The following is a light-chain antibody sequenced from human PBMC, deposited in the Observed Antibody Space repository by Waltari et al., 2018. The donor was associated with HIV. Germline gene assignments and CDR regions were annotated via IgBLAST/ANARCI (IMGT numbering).Light chain of an antibody. CDR3: ASYISSSSPE. V-gene: IGLV2-14*01. CDR1: SSDLRLYTS. CDR2: EVS. J-gene: IGLJ3*02. Sequence: QSALTQPASVSGSPGQSLTLPCTGTSSDLRLYTSLSCYQHHPGKAPKVIIYEVSNRPSGVSSRFSGSISANTASLTISGLQAEDEAVYFCASYISSSSPEFGGGTKVTVL.